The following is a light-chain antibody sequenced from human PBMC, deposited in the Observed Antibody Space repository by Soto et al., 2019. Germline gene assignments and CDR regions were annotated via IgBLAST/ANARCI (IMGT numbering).Light chain of an antibody. CDR1: SSDVGGYNY. V-gene: IGLV2-14*01. CDR3: SSYTSSSTLA. J-gene: IGLJ2*01. Sequence: QSVLTQPASVSGSPGQSITISCTGTSSDVGGYNYVSWYQQHPGKAPKLMIYDVSNRPSGVSNRFSGSKSGNTASLTISGLQAEDEADYYCSSYTSSSTLAFGGRTQLTFL. CDR2: DVS.